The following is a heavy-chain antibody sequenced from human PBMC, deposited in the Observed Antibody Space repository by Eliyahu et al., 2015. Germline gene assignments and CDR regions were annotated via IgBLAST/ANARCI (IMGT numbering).Heavy chain of an antibody. CDR3: AKDIVDIVVVPAVLDYYGSGSFFDY. J-gene: IGHJ4*02. V-gene: IGHV3-9*01. Sequence: GTGWXCVEAXXWNSGSLXYAYSAKGRFTISXDNAKNSLYLQMNSLRAEDTALYYCAKDIVDIVVVPAVLDYYGSGSFFDYWGQGTLVTVSS. CDR2: XXWNSGSL. D-gene: IGHD2-2*03.